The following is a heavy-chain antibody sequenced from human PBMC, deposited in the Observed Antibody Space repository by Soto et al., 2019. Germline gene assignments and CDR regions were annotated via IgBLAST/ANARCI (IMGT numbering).Heavy chain of an antibody. Sequence: EVQLVESGGGLVQRGGSLRLYCAASGFTLSSYWMNWVRLAPGKGLEWVANIKQDGSQKNYVDSVKGRFTISRDNAKNSLYLQMSSLSAEDTAVYYCMTSVTTHDYWGQGTLVTVSS. J-gene: IGHJ4*02. CDR2: IKQDGSQK. V-gene: IGHV3-7*01. CDR3: MTSVTTHDY. D-gene: IGHD4-17*01. CDR1: GFTLSSYW.